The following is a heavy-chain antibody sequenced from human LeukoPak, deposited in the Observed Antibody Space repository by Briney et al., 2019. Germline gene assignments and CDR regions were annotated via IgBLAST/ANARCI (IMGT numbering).Heavy chain of an antibody. J-gene: IGHJ4*02. Sequence: PGGSLRLSCVGSGFNFSDYYTSWIRQAPGKGLEWVSYISGGSVDKNYVDSVRGRFTISRDNAKNSLYLQMNSLRAEDTAVYYCARSSITALGILDYWGQGTLVTVSS. D-gene: IGHD6-13*01. CDR1: GFNFSDYY. CDR3: ARSSITALGILDY. CDR2: ISGGSVDK. V-gene: IGHV3-11*06.